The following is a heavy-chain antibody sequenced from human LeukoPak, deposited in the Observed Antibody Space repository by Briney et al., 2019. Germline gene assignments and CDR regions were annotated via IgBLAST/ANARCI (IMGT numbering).Heavy chain of an antibody. CDR3: ARTSYGGNSPDWFDP. Sequence: PGGSLRLSCAASGFTFSSYWMNWVRQAPGKGLVWVSRIHTDGSSTSYADSVKGRFTISRDNAKNTLYLQMNSLRVEDTAVYYCARTSYGGNSPDWFDPWGQGTLVTVSS. CDR1: GFTFSSYW. D-gene: IGHD4-23*01. CDR2: IHTDGSST. J-gene: IGHJ5*02. V-gene: IGHV3-74*01.